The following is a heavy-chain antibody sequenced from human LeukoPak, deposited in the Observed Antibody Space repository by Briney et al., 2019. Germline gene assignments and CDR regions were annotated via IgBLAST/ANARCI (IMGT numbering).Heavy chain of an antibody. D-gene: IGHD1-26*01. V-gene: IGHV1-2*02. CDR3: ARAPPVGATAY. J-gene: IGHJ4*02. CDR2: INPNSGGT. CDR1: GYTFTSYD. Sequence: ASVKVSCKASGYTFTSYDINWVRQATGQGLEWMGWINPNSGGTNYAQKFQGRVTMTRDTSISTAYMELSRLRSDDTAVYYCARAPPVGATAYWGQGTLVTVSS.